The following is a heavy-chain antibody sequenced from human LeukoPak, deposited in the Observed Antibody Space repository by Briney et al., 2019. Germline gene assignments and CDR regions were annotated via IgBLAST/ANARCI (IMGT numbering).Heavy chain of an antibody. CDR3: ASMVRGVHFDP. J-gene: IGHJ5*02. CDR1: GGSFSGYY. CDR2: INHSGTT. D-gene: IGHD3-10*01. Sequence: SETLSLTCAVYGGSFSGYYWSWIRQPPGKGLEWIGEINHSGTTTCNPSLKSRVTISVDTSKNQFSLKLSSVTAADTAVYYCASMVRGVHFDPWGQGTLVTVSS. V-gene: IGHV4-34*01.